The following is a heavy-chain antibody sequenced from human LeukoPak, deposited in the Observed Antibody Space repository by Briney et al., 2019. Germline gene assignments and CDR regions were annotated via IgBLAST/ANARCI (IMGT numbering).Heavy chain of an antibody. CDR1: GGPFSDYY. CDR3: ARGEGARDGYNYEGPFYFDY. J-gene: IGHJ4*02. D-gene: IGHD5-24*01. V-gene: IGHV4-34*01. Sequence: PPETLSLTCAVYGGPFSDYYWSWIRQPPGKGLEWIGKINHSGSTNYSPSLKSRVTISIDTSKNQFSLKLNSMTAADTAVYYCARGEGARDGYNYEGPFYFDYWGQGTLVTVSS. CDR2: INHSGST.